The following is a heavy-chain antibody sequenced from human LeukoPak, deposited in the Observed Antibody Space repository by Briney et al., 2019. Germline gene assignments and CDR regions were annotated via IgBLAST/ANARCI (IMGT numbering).Heavy chain of an antibody. J-gene: IGHJ4*02. Sequence: SETLSLTCTVSGGSISSYHWSWIRQPPGKGLEWIGYIYYSGSTNYNPSLKSRVTISVDTSKNQFSLKLSSVTAADTAVYYCARDKYYYGSGTFYSSAVFDYWGQGTLVAVSS. CDR2: IYYSGST. CDR3: ARDKYYYGSGTFYSSAVFDY. CDR1: GGSISSYH. D-gene: IGHD3-10*01. V-gene: IGHV4-59*01.